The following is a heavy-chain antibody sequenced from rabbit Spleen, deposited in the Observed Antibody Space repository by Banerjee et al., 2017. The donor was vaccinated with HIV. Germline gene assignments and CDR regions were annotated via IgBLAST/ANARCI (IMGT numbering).Heavy chain of an antibody. CDR2: IDVNSRST. CDR3: ARDTGTSFSTYGMDL. Sequence: QSLEESGGDLVKPGTSLTLTCTASGLDLSRRYWICWVRQAPGRGLEWIACIDVNSRSTHYASWAKGRFTISKTSSTTVTLQMTSLTAADTATYFCARDTGTSFSTYGMDLWGPGTLVTVS. V-gene: IGHV1S40*01. D-gene: IGHD8-1*01. CDR1: GLDLSRRYW. J-gene: IGHJ6*01.